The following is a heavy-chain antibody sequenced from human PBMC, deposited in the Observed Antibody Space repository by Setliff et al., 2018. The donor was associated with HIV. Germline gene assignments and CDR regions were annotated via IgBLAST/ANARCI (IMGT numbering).Heavy chain of an antibody. CDR2: LSYDGGDR. J-gene: IGHJ4*02. CDR1: GFTFSSYA. V-gene: IGHV3-30*07. D-gene: IGHD6-6*01. Sequence: GGSLRLSCAASGFTFSSYAMHWVRQAPGKGLEWVAILSYDGGDRYYADSVKGRFTISRDNSKNTLYLQMNSLRAEDTAVYYCAKAVAQQFVSFFDHWGQGTLVTVSS. CDR3: AKAVAQQFVSFFDH.